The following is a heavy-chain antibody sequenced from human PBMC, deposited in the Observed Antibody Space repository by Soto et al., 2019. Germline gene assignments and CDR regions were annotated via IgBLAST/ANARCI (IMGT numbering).Heavy chain of an antibody. J-gene: IGHJ6*02. D-gene: IGHD6-13*01. Sequence: ASVKVSCKASGYTFTSYGISWVRQAPGQGLEWMGWISAYNGNTNYAQKLQGRVTMTTDTSTSTAYMELRSLRSDDTALYYCARDLLAGTRYYYGMDVWGQGTTVTVSS. CDR2: ISAYNGNT. V-gene: IGHV1-18*01. CDR1: GYTFTSYG. CDR3: ARDLLAGTRYYYGMDV.